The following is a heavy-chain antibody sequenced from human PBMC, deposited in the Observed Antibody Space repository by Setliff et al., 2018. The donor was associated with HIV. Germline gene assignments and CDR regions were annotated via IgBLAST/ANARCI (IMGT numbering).Heavy chain of an antibody. Sequence: GASVKVSCKVSGYTLTELSIHWVRQAPGKGLERMGGFDPQYDKTFYAQKFQGRVTMSEDTSTDTAYMELSSRRSEDTAVYYCATDPGYSSTWYSESFQHWGQGTEVTVSS. V-gene: IGHV1-24*01. D-gene: IGHD6-13*01. CDR2: FDPQYDKT. CDR1: GYTLTELS. J-gene: IGHJ1*01. CDR3: ATDPGYSSTWYSESFQH.